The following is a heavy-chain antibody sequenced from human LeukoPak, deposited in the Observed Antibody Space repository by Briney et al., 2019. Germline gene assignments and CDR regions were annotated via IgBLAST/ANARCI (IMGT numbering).Heavy chain of an antibody. D-gene: IGHD3-22*01. CDR2: IYYSGST. Sequence: SETLSLTCTVSGGSISSYYWSWIRQPPGKGLEWIGYIYYSGSTNYNPSLKSRVTISVDTSKNQFSLKLSSVTAADTAVYYCARDPGYYDSSGYYDYWGQGTLVTVSS. J-gene: IGHJ4*02. CDR3: ARDPGYYDSSGYYDY. CDR1: GGSISSYY. V-gene: IGHV4-59*12.